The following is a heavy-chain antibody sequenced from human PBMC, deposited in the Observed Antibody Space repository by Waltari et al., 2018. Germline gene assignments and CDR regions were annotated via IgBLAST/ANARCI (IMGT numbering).Heavy chain of an antibody. CDR2: INPSTCTP. V-gene: IGHV7-4-1*02. CDR3: AWDGVDVYVWGSYRPRFDY. CDR1: GYTFTSYA. J-gene: IGHJ4*02. Sequence: QVQLVQSGSELKKPGASVKVSCKASGYTFTSYAMNWVRQAPGQGLEWMGWINPSTCTPTYAQGFTGRFVFSLDTSVSTAYLQFNSLKAADTAVYNCAWDGVDVYVWGSYRPRFDYWGQGTLVTVSS. D-gene: IGHD3-16*02.